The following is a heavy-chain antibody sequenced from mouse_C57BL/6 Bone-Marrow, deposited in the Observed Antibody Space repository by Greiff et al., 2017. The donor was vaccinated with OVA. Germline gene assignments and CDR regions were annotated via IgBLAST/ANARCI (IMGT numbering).Heavy chain of an antibody. CDR2: ISSGGSYT. CDR3: ARQTALAWFAC. J-gene: IGHJ3*01. Sequence: EVQVVESGGDLVKPGGSLKLSCAASGFTFSSYGMSWVRQTPDKRLEWVATISSGGSYTYYPDSVKGRFTISRDNAKNTLYLQMSSLKSEDTAMYYCARQTALAWFACWGQGTLVTVSA. V-gene: IGHV5-6*01. D-gene: IGHD3-2*01. CDR1: GFTFSSYG.